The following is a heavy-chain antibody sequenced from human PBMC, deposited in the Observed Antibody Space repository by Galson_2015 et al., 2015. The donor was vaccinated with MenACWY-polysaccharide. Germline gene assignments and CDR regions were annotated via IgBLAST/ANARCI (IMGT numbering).Heavy chain of an antibody. CDR2: ISSSGDDK. Sequence: SLRLSCAASGFTFSTYAMHWVRQAPGQGLEWMATISSSGDDKYYADSVKGRFTISRDNSNNTLYLEMSSLRAGDTAVYYCVKNGSTGSSYGYFDSWGQGTLGTVSS. V-gene: IGHV3-30*18. J-gene: IGHJ4*02. D-gene: IGHD1-26*01. CDR3: VKNGSTGSSYGYFDS. CDR1: GFTFSTYA.